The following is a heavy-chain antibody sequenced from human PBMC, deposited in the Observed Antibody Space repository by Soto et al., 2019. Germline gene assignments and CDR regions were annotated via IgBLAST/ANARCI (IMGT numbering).Heavy chain of an antibody. D-gene: IGHD3-9*01. CDR1: GGCISSGAYS. J-gene: IGHJ3*01. Sequence: TLSLSGAVAGGCISSGAYSWSWIRQPPGKGLEWIGYIYQSGSTYSNPSLKSRVTISVDRSKNQFSLKLRSVTAADTAVYYCAREAYDILTGYYTGAFDLWGQGTMVTVS. V-gene: IGHV4-30-2*01. CDR3: AREAYDILTGYYTGAFDL. CDR2: IYQSGST.